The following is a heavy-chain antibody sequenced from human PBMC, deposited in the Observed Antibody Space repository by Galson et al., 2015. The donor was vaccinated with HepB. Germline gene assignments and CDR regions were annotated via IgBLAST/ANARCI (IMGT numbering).Heavy chain of an antibody. CDR2: IWHDGSEK. CDR1: GFMFSSYV. D-gene: IGHD6-19*01. Sequence: SLRLSCAASGFMFSSYVMHWVRQPPGKGLEWVAAIWHDGSEKYYIDSVKGRFDLSRDNTRYTVYLEMNSLRPEDTAVYYCARDGVSGAVEFWGQGTLVTVSS. J-gene: IGHJ4*02. V-gene: IGHV3-33*01. CDR3: ARDGVSGAVEF.